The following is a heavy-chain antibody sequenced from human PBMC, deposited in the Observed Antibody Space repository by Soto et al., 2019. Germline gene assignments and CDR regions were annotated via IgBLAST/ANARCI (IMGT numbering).Heavy chain of an antibody. CDR2: IYYSGST. D-gene: IGHD1-26*01. J-gene: IGHJ3*02. CDR3: ARHGGELGVFDI. CDR1: GGSISSSSYY. Sequence: PSETLSLTCTVSGGSISSSSYYWGWIRQPPGKGLEWIGSIYYSGSTYYNPSLKSRVTISVDTSKNQFSLKLSSVTAADTAVYYCARHGGELGVFDIGGKGKMVTVSS. V-gene: IGHV4-39*01.